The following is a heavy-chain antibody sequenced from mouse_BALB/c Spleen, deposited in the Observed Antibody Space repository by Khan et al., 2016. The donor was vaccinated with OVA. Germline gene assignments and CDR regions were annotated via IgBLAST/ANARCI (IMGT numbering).Heavy chain of an antibody. CDR3: ARSAYGNFAY. CDR1: GFTFSTYA. Sequence: EVQLVESGGGLVKPGGSLKLSCAASGFTFSTYAMSWVRQTPEKRLEWVATISSDGDYTYYPDNVTGRFTISRDNAKNILYLQMSSLRSEDTAMYCCARSAYGNFAYWGQGTLVTVSA. CDR2: ISSDGDYT. J-gene: IGHJ3*01. D-gene: IGHD2-1*01. V-gene: IGHV5-9-3*01.